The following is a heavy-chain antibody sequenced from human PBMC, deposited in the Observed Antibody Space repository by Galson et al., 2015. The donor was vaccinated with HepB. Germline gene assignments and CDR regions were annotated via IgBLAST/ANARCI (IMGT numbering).Heavy chain of an antibody. CDR3: ARESGQLVIDY. D-gene: IGHD6-13*01. V-gene: IGHV3-48*01. CDR2: ISSSSSTI. J-gene: IGHJ4*02. CDR1: GFTFSSYS. Sequence: SLRLSCAASGFTFSSYSMNWVRQAPGKGLEWVSYISSSSSTIYYADSVKGRLTISRDDAKNSLYLQMNSLRAEDTAVYYCARESGQLVIDYWGQGTLVTVSS.